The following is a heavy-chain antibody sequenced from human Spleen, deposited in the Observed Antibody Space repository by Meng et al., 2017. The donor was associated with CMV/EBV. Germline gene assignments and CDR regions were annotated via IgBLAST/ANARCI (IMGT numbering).Heavy chain of an antibody. CDR1: GYIFSSYG. Sequence: ASVKVSCKASGYIFSSYGISWVRQAPGQGLEWMGWMNPKSGNKGYAQKFQGRITMTRDNSIGTAYMELSSLRSDDTAVYYCARAATVTPDYWFDPWGQGTLVTVSS. CDR2: MNPKSGNK. J-gene: IGHJ5*02. V-gene: IGHV1-8*02. D-gene: IGHD4-17*01. CDR3: ARAATVTPDYWFDP.